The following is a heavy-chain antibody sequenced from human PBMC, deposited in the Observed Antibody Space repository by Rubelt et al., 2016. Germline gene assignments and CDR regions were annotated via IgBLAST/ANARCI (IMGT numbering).Heavy chain of an antibody. Sequence: QVQLVQSGTEVKKPGASVKVSCKTSGYTFTDYGISWVRQAPGQGLEWVGWFTAYNGDTHYAQKLRGRVTITTDTATSTAYMELGSLRSDDTAVYYCARGWGYYWGQGTLVTVSS. CDR2: FTAYNGDT. D-gene: IGHD7-27*01. J-gene: IGHJ4*02. CDR3: ARGWGYY. V-gene: IGHV1-18*01. CDR1: GYTFTDYG.